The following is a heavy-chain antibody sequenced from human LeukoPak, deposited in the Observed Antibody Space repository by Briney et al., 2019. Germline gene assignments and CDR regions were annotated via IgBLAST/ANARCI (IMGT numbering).Heavy chain of an antibody. V-gene: IGHV4-31*03. CDR2: IYYSGNT. CDR3: ARGKNDYSNRYYFDS. J-gene: IGHJ4*02. CDR1: CGSISSGGYY. Sequence: SETLSLTCTVSCGSISSGGYYWSWIRQHPGKGLEWIGYIYYSGNTYYNPSLKSRVTISVDTSKTQFSLRLSSVTATDTAVYYCARGKNDYSNRYYFDSWGQGTLVTVSS. D-gene: IGHD4-11*01.